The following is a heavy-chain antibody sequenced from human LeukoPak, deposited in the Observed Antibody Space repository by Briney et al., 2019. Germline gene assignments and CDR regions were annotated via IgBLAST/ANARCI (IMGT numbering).Heavy chain of an antibody. CDR3: ARDYYVSGSYSSDY. V-gene: IGHV1-69*04. D-gene: IGHD3-10*01. CDR1: GGTFSRYA. J-gene: IGHJ4*02. CDR2: IIPIVDIA. Sequence: SVKVSCKASGGTFSRYAISWVRQAPGQGLEWMGRIIPIVDIANYAQKFQGRVTLTADKSTSTAYMELSSLRSEDTAEYYCARDYYVSGSYSSDYWGQGTLVTVSS.